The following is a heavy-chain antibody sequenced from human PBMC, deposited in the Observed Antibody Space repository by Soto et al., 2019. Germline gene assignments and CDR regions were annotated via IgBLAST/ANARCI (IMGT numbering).Heavy chain of an antibody. J-gene: IGHJ4*02. CDR3: TRDPWDY. CDR2: IYSGGST. V-gene: IGHV3-53*01. CDR1: GFTVSSNY. Sequence: PGGSLRLSCAASGFTVSSNYMSWVRQAPGKGLEWVSVIYSGGSTYYADSVKGRFTISRDNSKNTLYLRMNSLRTEDTAVYYCTRDPWDYWGQGTLVTVSS.